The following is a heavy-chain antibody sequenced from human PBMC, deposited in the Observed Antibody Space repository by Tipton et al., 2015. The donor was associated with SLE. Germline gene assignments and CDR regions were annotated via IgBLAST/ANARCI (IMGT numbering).Heavy chain of an antibody. D-gene: IGHD6-19*01. J-gene: IGHJ4*02. CDR2: INPQGSET. Sequence: SLRLSCIASGSVSQSSFGGLWMTWVRQAPGKGLEWVANINPQGSETYYVASVKGRFTASRDNAKNSLYLQMNNLRVDDTAVYYCARGGSSTAWYWEDWGQGTLVTVSS. CDR1: GSVSQSSFGGLW. CDR3: ARGGSSTAWYWED. V-gene: IGHV3-7*01.